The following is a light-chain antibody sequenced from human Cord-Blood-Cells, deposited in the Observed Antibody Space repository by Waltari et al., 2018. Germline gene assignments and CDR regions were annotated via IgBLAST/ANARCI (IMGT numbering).Light chain of an antibody. CDR2: DVS. CDR3: SSYTSSSTWV. J-gene: IGLJ3*02. CDR1: SSDVGGYNY. Sequence: QSPLTQPASVSGSPGQSITISCTGTSSDVGGYNYVSWYQQHPGKAPKLMIYDVSKRPAGVSNRVSGSKSGNAALLTISGLQAEDEADYYGSSYTSSSTWVFGGGTKLTVL. V-gene: IGLV2-14*01.